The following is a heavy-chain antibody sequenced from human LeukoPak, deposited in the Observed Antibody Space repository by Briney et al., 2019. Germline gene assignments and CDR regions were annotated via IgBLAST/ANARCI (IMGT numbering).Heavy chain of an antibody. CDR1: GFTFSNYG. CDR3: AKGGYDYAEYVDY. J-gene: IGHJ4*02. CDR2: ISFSGVNT. V-gene: IGHV3-23*01. D-gene: IGHD4-17*01. Sequence: GGSLRLSCVASGFTFSNYGMSWVRQAPGKGLEWVSRISFSGVNTYYADSVRGRFTISRDKSKNTPYLQMNSLRAEDTAVYYCAKGGYDYAEYVDYWGQGTLVTVSS.